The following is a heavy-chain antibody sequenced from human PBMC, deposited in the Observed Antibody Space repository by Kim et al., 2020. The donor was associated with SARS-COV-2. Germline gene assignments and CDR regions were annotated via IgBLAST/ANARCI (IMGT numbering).Heavy chain of an antibody. Sequence: GGSLRLSCAASGFTVSNNYMSWVRQAPGKGLEWVSVIYSAGRAYYADSVKGRFTISRDNSKNTLYLQMNSLRAEDTAVYYCARDAGRDWGQGTLVTVSS. CDR1: GFTVSNNY. CDR2: IYSAGRA. J-gene: IGHJ4*02. V-gene: IGHV3-53*01. CDR3: ARDAGRD.